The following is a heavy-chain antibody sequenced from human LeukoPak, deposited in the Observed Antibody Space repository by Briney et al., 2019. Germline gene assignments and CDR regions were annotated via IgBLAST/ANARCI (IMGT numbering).Heavy chain of an antibody. CDR3: ARRLPYYGMDV. CDR1: GFTFSSYE. J-gene: IGHJ6*02. CDR2: IGGIGSI. V-gene: IGHV3-48*03. Sequence: LSGGSLRLSCAASGFTFSSYEIHWVRQALGKGLEWVSKIGGIGSIMYADSVKGRFTISTDSAKSSVYLQMNSLRAEDTAVYYCARRLPYYGMDVWGQGTTVTVSS.